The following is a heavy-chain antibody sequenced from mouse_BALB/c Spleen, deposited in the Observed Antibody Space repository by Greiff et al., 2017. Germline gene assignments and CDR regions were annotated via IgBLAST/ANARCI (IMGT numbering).Heavy chain of an antibody. V-gene: IGHV5-12-2*01. Sequence: DVMLVESGGGLVQPGGSLKLSCAASGFTFSSYTMSWVRQTPEKRLEWVAYISNGGGSTYYPDTVKGRFTISRDNAKNTLYLQMSSLKSEDTAMYYCARGTGDYWGQGTSVTVSS. CDR3: ARGTGDY. J-gene: IGHJ4*01. D-gene: IGHD3-3*01. CDR1: GFTFSSYT. CDR2: ISNGGGST.